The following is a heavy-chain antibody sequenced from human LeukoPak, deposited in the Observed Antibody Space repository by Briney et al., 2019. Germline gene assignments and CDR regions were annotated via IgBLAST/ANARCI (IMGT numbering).Heavy chain of an antibody. CDR1: GDSISSSSCN. D-gene: IGHD3-3*01. V-gene: IGHV4-39*07. Sequence: SSETLSLTCTVSGDSISSSSCNWGCIRQPPGKGLESIGSIFYSGSTNYNPSLKSRVTISVDTSKNQFSLKLSSVTAADTAVYYCARARGLYDFWSGSSYYYYMDVWGKGTTVTVSS. CDR3: ARARGLYDFWSGSSYYYYMDV. J-gene: IGHJ6*03. CDR2: IFYSGST.